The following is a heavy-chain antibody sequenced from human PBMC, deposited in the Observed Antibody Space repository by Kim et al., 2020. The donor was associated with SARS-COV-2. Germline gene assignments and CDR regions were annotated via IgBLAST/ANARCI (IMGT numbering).Heavy chain of an antibody. CDR3: ARGSPGIAAGD. D-gene: IGHD6-13*01. CDR2: T. Sequence: TSYAQKFQGRVTMTRDTSTSTVYMELSSLRSEDTAVYYCARGSPGIAAGDWGQGTLVTVSS. J-gene: IGHJ4*02. V-gene: IGHV1-46*01.